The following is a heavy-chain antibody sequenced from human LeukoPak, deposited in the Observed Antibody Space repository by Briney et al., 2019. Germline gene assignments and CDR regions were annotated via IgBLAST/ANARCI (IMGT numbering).Heavy chain of an antibody. CDR1: GGSISSSSYY. V-gene: IGHV4-39*07. J-gene: IGHJ4*02. CDR2: IYHSGST. D-gene: IGHD1-26*01. Sequence: SETLSLTCTVSGGSISSSSYYWGWIRQPPGKGLEWIGSIYHSGSTYYNPSLKSRVTISVDRSKNQFSLKLSSVTAADTAVYYCAREVELVGATTHWGQGTLVTVSS. CDR3: AREVELVGATTH.